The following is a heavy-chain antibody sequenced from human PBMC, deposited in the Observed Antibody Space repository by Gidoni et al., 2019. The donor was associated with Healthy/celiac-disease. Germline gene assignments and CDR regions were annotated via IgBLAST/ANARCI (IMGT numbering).Heavy chain of an antibody. CDR1: GFSLSTSGAG. D-gene: IGHD3-22*01. CDR2: IYWDDDE. V-gene: IGHV2-5*02. Sequence: QITLKESGPTVVKLKQTLTLTCTFSGFSLSTSGAGVGWIRQPPGKALEWLALIYWDDDERYSPSLKSRLTITKDTSKNQVVLTMTNMDPVDTATYYCARPFFGTPRGPGHAGPYYNYFDYWGQGILVTVSS. J-gene: IGHJ4*02. CDR3: ARPFFGTPRGPGHAGPYYNYFDY.